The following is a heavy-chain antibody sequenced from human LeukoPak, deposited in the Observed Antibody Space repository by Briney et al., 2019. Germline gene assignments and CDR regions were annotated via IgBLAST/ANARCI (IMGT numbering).Heavy chain of an antibody. CDR2: INPSGGST. D-gene: IGHD3-22*01. J-gene: IGHJ4*02. Sequence: ASVKVSCKASGYTFTSYYMHWVRQAPGQGLEWMGIINPSGGSTSYAQKFQGRVTMTRDMSTSTVYIELSSLRSEDTAVYYCARDGDYYDSSGYTDYWGQGTLVTVSS. CDR3: ARDGDYYDSSGYTDY. CDR1: GYTFTSYY. V-gene: IGHV1-46*01.